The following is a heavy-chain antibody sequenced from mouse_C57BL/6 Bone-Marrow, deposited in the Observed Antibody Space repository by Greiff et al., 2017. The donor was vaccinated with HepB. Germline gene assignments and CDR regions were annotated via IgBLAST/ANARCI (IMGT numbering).Heavy chain of an antibody. V-gene: IGHV1-55*01. J-gene: IGHJ4*01. CDR3: VYYGSPYYAMDY. D-gene: IGHD1-1*01. Sequence: QVQLKQPGAELVKPGASVKMSCKASGYTFTSYWITWVKQRPGQGLEWIGDIYPGSGSTNYNEKFKSKATLTVDTSSSTAYMQLSSLTSEDSAVYYCVYYGSPYYAMDYWGQGTSVTVSS. CDR1: GYTFTSYW. CDR2: IYPGSGST.